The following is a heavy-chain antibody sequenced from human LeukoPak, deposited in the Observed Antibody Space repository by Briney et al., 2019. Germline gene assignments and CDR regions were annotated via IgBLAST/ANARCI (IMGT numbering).Heavy chain of an antibody. CDR3: ARDGNSFPFDY. Sequence: SETLSLTCAVYGGSFSGYYWSWIRQPPGKGLEWIGEINHSGSTNYNPSLESRVTTSVDTSKNQFSLKLSSVTAADTAVYYCARDGNSFPFDYWGQGTLVTVSS. J-gene: IGHJ4*02. V-gene: IGHV4-34*01. CDR1: GGSFSGYY. CDR2: INHSGST. D-gene: IGHD4-23*01.